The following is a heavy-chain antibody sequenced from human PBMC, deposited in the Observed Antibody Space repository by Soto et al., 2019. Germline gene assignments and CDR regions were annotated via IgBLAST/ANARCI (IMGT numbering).Heavy chain of an antibody. D-gene: IGHD2-2*01. V-gene: IGHV3-23*01. Sequence: VGSLRLSCAASGFTFSSYAMSWVRQAPGKGLEWVSAISGSGGSTYYADSVKGRFTISRDNSKNTLYLQMNSLRAEDTAVYYCAKALRYCSSTSCYPRYYYGMDVWGQGTTVTVSS. CDR3: AKALRYCSSTSCYPRYYYGMDV. J-gene: IGHJ6*02. CDR1: GFTFSSYA. CDR2: ISGSGGST.